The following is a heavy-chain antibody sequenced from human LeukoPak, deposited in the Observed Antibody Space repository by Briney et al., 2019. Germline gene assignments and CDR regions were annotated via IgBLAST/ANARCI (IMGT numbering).Heavy chain of an antibody. Sequence: GGSLRLSCAASGITFSSYEMNWVRQAPGKGLEWVSYISSSGNNIYFADSVKGRFTISRDNAKNSLFLQMNSLRAEDTAVYYCARVTYAVPDYWGQGTLVTVSS. CDR1: GITFSSYE. J-gene: IGHJ4*02. V-gene: IGHV3-48*03. CDR3: ARVTYAVPDY. CDR2: ISSSGNNI. D-gene: IGHD2/OR15-2a*01.